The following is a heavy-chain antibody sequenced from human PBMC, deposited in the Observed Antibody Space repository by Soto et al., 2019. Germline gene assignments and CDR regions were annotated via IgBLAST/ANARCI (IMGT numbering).Heavy chain of an antibody. CDR1: GGSISSGGYY. V-gene: IGHV4-31*03. CDR2: IYYSGST. CDR3: ARVGEVAARPGVDY. J-gene: IGHJ4*02. Sequence: QVQLQESGPGLVKPSQTLSLTCTVSGGSISSGGYYWSWIRQHPGKGLEWIGYIYYSGSTYYNPSLKSRVTITVDTSKNQFSLKLSSVTAADTAVYYCARVGEVAARPGVDYWGQGTLVTVSS. D-gene: IGHD6-6*01.